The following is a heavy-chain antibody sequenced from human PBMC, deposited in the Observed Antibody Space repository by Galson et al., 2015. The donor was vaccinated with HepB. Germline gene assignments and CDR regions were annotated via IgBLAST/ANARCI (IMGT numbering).Heavy chain of an antibody. CDR3: ARAWMRWKNSGSYYLDY. CDR1: GYTFTSYD. D-gene: IGHD1-26*01. Sequence: SVKVSCKASGYTFTSYDINWVRQATGQGLEWMEWMNPNSGNTGYAQKFQGRVTMTRNTSISTAYMELSSLRSEDAAVYYCARAWMRWKNSGSYYLDYWGQGTLVTVSS. J-gene: IGHJ4*02. V-gene: IGHV1-8*01. CDR2: MNPNSGNT.